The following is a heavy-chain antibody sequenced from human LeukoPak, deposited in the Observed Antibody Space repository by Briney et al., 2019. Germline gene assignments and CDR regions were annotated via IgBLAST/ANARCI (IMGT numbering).Heavy chain of an antibody. CDR2: ISYDGSNK. J-gene: IGHJ4*02. CDR1: GFTFSSYA. CDR3: ARDGDTAMVHFDY. Sequence: GGSLRLSCAASGFTFSSYAMHWVRQAPGKGLEWVAVISYDGSNKYYADSVKGRFTISRDNSKNTLYLQMNSLRAEDTAVYYCARDGDTAMVHFDYWGQGTLVTVSS. V-gene: IGHV3-30*04. D-gene: IGHD5-18*01.